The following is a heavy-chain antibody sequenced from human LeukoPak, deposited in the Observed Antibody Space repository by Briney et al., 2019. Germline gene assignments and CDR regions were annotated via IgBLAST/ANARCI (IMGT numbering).Heavy chain of an antibody. J-gene: IGHJ4*02. CDR1: GFTVSDYS. V-gene: IGHV3-23*01. CDR3: AKRRYDSSGHFDS. D-gene: IGHD3-22*01. Sequence: GGSLRLSCAASGFTVSDYSMTWVRQAPGKGLEWVSAISGSGSYTDYADSVKGRFTISKDNSKNTVYMRMSSLRAEHTALYYCAKRRYDSSGHFDSWGQGTLVTVSS. CDR2: ISGSGSYT.